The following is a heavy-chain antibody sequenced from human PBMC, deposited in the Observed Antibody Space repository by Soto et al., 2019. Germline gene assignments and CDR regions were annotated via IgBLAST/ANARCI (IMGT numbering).Heavy chain of an antibody. CDR1: GYTFTSYA. CDR2: INAGNGNT. V-gene: IGHV1-3*01. CDR3: AAAAIPVAGRHPDF. D-gene: IGHD6-19*01. J-gene: IGHJ4*02. Sequence: ASVKVSCKASGYTFTSYAMHWVRQAPGQRLEWMGWINAGNGNTKYSQKFQGRVTITRDTSTSTAYMELSSLRSDDTAVYFCAAAAIPVAGRHPDFWGQGTVVTVSS.